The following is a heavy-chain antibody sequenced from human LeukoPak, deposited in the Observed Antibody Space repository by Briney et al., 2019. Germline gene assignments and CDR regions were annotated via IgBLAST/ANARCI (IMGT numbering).Heavy chain of an antibody. J-gene: IGHJ4*02. D-gene: IGHD2-8*01. CDR2: MNPNSGNT. CDR3: ILMASSVDYFDY. CDR1: GYTFTSYD. Sequence: ASVKVSCKASGYTFTSYDINWVRQATGQGLEWMGWMNPNSGNTGYAQKFQGRVTISRNTSISTAYMELSSLRSEDTAVYYCILMASSVDYFDYWGQGTLVTVSS. V-gene: IGHV1-8*03.